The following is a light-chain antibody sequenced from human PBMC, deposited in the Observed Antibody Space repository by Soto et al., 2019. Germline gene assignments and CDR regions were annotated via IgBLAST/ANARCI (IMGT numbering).Light chain of an antibody. CDR1: SSDVGGYNY. Sequence: QSALTQPPSASGSPGQSVTLSCTGTSSDVGGYNYVSWYQQHPGKAPKLMIYEVSKRPSGVPDRFSGSKSGNTASLTVSGLQAEDEADYYCSSYAGSNNPPYVFGTGTKLTVL. V-gene: IGLV2-8*01. CDR3: SSYAGSNNPPYV. J-gene: IGLJ1*01. CDR2: EVS.